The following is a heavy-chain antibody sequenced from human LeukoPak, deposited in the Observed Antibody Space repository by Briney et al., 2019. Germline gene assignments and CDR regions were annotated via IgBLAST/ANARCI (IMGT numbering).Heavy chain of an antibody. CDR2: ISYDGSNK. J-gene: IGHJ4*02. Sequence: GGSLRLSCAASGFTFSSYGMHWVRQAPGKGLEWVAVISYDGSNKYYADSVKGRFTISRDNSKNTLYLQMNSLRAEDTAVYYSASAIAVAGTGFDYWGQGTLVTVSS. D-gene: IGHD6-19*01. V-gene: IGHV3-30*03. CDR1: GFTFSSYG. CDR3: ASAIAVAGTGFDY.